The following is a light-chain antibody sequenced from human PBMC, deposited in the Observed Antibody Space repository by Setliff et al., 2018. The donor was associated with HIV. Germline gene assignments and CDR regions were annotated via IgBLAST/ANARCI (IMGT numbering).Light chain of an antibody. CDR3: CSYAGSYTSYV. Sequence: QSVLTQPRSVSGSPGQSVTISCTGTSSDVGGYNYVSWYQQHPGKAPKLRIYDVSKRPSGVPDRFSGSESGNTASLTISGLQAEDEADYYCCSYAGSYTSYVFGTGTKVTVL. V-gene: IGLV2-11*01. CDR1: SSDVGGYNY. J-gene: IGLJ1*01. CDR2: DVS.